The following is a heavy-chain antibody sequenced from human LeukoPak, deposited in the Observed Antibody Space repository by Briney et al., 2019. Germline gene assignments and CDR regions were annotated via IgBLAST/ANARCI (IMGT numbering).Heavy chain of an antibody. CDR1: GFGSKNYA. J-gene: IGHJ3*02. CDR2: ISATGVNT. Sequence: GGSLRLSCTTSGFGSKNYAMSWVRLAPGKGLEWVSIISATGVNTYYADSVKGRFTISRDNSKNTLYLQMNSLRAEDTAVYYCARQPAGYSYGAGAFDIWGQGQWSPSLQ. V-gene: IGHV3-23*01. D-gene: IGHD5-18*01. CDR3: ARQPAGYSYGAGAFDI.